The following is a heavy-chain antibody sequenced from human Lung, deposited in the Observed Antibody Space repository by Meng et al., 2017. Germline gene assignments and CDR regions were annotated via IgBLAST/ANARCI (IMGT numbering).Heavy chain of an antibody. CDR3: AILSHCTGGTCYPYDY. Sequence: QVQLVQSGPELKQPWASVKVSCKTSGYTFPTYGISWVRQAPGQGLEWMGWISPYNGYTSSIQKFQGRVTMTTDTSTSTAYMELMSLGSDDTAVYYCAILSHCTGGTCYPYDYWGQGTLVTVSS. CDR2: ISPYNGYT. V-gene: IGHV1-18*01. CDR1: GYTFPTYG. D-gene: IGHD2-15*01. J-gene: IGHJ4*02.